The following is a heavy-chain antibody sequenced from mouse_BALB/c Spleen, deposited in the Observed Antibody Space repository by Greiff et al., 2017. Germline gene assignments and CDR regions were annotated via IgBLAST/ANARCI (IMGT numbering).Heavy chain of an antibody. J-gene: IGHJ3*01. CDR1: GYTFTSYW. Sequence: QVQLQQSGAELARPGASVKLSCKASGYTFTSYWMQWVKQRPGQGLEWIGAIYPGDGDTRYTQKFKGKATLTADKSSSTAYMQLSSLASEDSAVYYCARGLYGHDDLPWFAYWGQGTLVTVSA. CDR3: ARGLYGHDDLPWFAY. CDR2: IYPGDGDT. V-gene: IGHV1-87*01. D-gene: IGHD2-2*01.